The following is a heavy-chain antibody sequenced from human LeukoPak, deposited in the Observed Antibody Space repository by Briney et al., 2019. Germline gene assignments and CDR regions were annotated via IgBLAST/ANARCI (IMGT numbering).Heavy chain of an antibody. CDR3: AREGSSTGGDDCFDI. J-gene: IGHJ3*02. D-gene: IGHD2-21*01. CDR2: ISSSSTI. V-gene: IGHV3-48*04. Sequence: GGSLRLSCAASGFTSSSYSMNWVRQAPGKGLEWVSYISSSSTIYYADSVKGRFTISRDNAKNSLYLQMNCLRAEDTAVYYCAREGSSTGGDDCFDIWGQGTRVTVSS. CDR1: GFTSSSYS.